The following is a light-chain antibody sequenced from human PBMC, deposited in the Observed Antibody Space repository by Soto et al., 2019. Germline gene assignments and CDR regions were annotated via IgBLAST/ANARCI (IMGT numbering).Light chain of an antibody. J-gene: IGKJ1*01. CDR3: QRYGSSPPWT. Sequence: EILLTQSPGTLSLSPGERATLSCRASQSVTTSYLAWYQQKPGQAPRLLIYGASNRATGIPDRFSGSGSGTDFTLTITRLEPEDFAVYYCQRYGSSPPWTFGQGTKVDIK. CDR2: GAS. CDR1: QSVTTSY. V-gene: IGKV3-20*01.